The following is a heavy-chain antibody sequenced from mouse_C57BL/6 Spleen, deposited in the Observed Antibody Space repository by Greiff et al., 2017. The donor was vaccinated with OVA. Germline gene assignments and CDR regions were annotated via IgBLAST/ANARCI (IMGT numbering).Heavy chain of an antibody. Sequence: EVQLQQSGPELVKPGASVKISCKASGYSFTGYYMNWVKQSPEKSLEWIGEINPSTGGTTYNQKFKAKATLTVDKSSSTAYMQLKSLTSEDSAVYYCARSPGSSGDGEYFDYWGQGTTLTVSS. J-gene: IGHJ2*01. D-gene: IGHD3-2*02. CDR3: ARSPGSSGDGEYFDY. V-gene: IGHV1-42*01. CDR1: GYSFTGYY. CDR2: INPSTGGT.